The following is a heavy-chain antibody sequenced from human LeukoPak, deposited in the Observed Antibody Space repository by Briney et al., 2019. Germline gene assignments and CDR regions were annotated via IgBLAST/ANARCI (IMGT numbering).Heavy chain of an antibody. CDR1: GFTFSSYE. J-gene: IGHJ4*02. Sequence: GGSLRLSCAASGFTFSSYEMNWVRQAPGKGLEWVSYISSSGSTIYYGDSVKGRFTISRDNAKNSLYLQMNSLRAEDTAVYYCARDYFGAGVLDYWGQGTLVSVSS. V-gene: IGHV3-48*03. D-gene: IGHD3-10*01. CDR3: ARDYFGAGVLDY. CDR2: ISSSGSTI.